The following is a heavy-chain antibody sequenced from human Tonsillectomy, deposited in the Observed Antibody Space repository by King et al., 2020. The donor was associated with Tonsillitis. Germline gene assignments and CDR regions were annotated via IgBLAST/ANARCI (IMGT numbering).Heavy chain of an antibody. Sequence: VQLVESGGGLVQPGGSLRLSCAASGFTLRTYAMSWVRQAPGKGLEWVSTISGSGGDTYYAESVKGRLTISRDNSKNTLYLQMNSLRADDTALYYCAKDTQGDFGVPWDYCGQGTLVTVSS. CDR3: AKDTQGDFGVPWDY. CDR2: ISGSGGDT. V-gene: IGHV3-23*04. CDR1: GFTLRTYA. J-gene: IGHJ4*02. D-gene: IGHD3-3*01.